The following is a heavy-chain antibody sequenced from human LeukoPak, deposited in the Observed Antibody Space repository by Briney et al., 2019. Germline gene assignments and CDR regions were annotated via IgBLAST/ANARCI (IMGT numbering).Heavy chain of an antibody. D-gene: IGHD1-20*01. V-gene: IGHV1-68*01. J-gene: IGHJ4*02. CDR1: GYTFTYCS. Sequence: ASVKVSCKASGYTFTYCSLHWLQQAPGQGLERMRWITLYNGNTNYAKKFQGRVTITRDMSLRTAYIELSSLRSEDSAVYYCARPVLKGYDNCGYWGQGTLVTVSS. CDR2: ITLYNGNT. CDR3: ARPVLKGYDNCGY.